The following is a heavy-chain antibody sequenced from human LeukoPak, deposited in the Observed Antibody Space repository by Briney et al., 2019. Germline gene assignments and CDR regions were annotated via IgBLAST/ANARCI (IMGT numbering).Heavy chain of an antibody. CDR1: GGSISSSSYY. J-gene: IGHJ5*02. D-gene: IGHD1-7*01. Sequence: SETLSLTCSVFGGSISSSSYYWGRIRQSPGKGLEWIASIYHDGNTFYNPSLKSRVAISVDTAKSQVSLRLRSVTAADTAVYYCAETNTQDWFDPWGQGTLVTVSS. CDR2: IYHDGNT. V-gene: IGHV4-39*07. CDR3: AETNTQDWFDP.